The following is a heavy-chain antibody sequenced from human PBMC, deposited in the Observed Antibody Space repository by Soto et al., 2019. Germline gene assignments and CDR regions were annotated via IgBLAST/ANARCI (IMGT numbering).Heavy chain of an antibody. CDR3: ARETMADYGMDV. J-gene: IGHJ6*02. Sequence: QVQLVQSGAEVKKHGSSMKVSCKASGGTFSSYAISWVRQAPGQGLEWLGGIIPMFGPANYAQKFQGRATITVDESTTSAYMELSSLRSEDTAVYYCARETMADYGMDVWGQGTTVTVSS. CDR2: IIPMFGPA. CDR1: GGTFSSYA. D-gene: IGHD3-10*01. V-gene: IGHV1-69*12.